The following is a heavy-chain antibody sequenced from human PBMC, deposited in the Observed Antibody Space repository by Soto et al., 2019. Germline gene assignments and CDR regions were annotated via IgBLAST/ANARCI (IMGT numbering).Heavy chain of an antibody. CDR1: GYTFPSYY. D-gene: IGHD3-3*01. CDR3: ARSQNYYDFWSGYSPERWLDP. CDR2: INPSGGST. V-gene: IGHV1-46*03. J-gene: IGHJ5*02. Sequence: ASVKVSCKASGYTFPSYYMHWVRQAPGQGLEGMGIINPSGGSTSYAQKFQGRVTMTRDTSTSTVYMELSSLRSEDTAVYYCARSQNYYDFWSGYSPERWLDPWGQGTLVTVSS.